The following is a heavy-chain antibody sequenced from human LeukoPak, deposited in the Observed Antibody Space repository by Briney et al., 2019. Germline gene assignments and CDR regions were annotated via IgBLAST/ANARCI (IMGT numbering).Heavy chain of an antibody. CDR2: IKHDESEK. D-gene: IGHD3-16*01. Sequence: PGGSLRLSCVGSGFTFSRYWLNWARQAPGKGLEWVANIKHDESEKNYLDSVKGRFTISRDNAQNSLYLQMNGLRVEDTAVYYCTRRLDDWGQGTLVTVSS. V-gene: IGHV3-7*01. CDR3: TRRLDD. J-gene: IGHJ4*02. CDR1: GFTFSRYW.